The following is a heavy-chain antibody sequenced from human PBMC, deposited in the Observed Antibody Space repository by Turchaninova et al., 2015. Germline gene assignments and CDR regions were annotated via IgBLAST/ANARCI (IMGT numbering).Heavy chain of an antibody. CDR3: ARDRFPGTGHVDL. Sequence: QVQLQESGPGLVEPSQTLSLTCSVSGGSINSGDYYWTWIRQPPGKGLEWFGYIFYHGKTYYDPSLKRRLTISLHTAKTQFSLKLTSVTAADTAVYYCARDRFPGTGHVDLWGQGKLVTV. J-gene: IGHJ5*02. CDR2: IFYHGKT. CDR1: GGSINSGDYY. D-gene: IGHD1-1*01. V-gene: IGHV4-30-4*01.